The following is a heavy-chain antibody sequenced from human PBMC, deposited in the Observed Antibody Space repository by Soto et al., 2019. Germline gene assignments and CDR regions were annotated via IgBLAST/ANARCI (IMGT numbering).Heavy chain of an antibody. CDR3: ARSLSGSYRNGIGY. V-gene: IGHV5-51*01. Sequence: PGEALKISCQASGYSFSTYWISWVRQMPGKGLEWMGIIYPGDSDTRYSPSFQGQVTISADKSISTAYLQWSSLKASDTAMYYCARSLSGSYRNGIGYWGQGTLVTVSS. CDR2: IYPGDSDT. J-gene: IGHJ4*02. CDR1: GYSFSTYW. D-gene: IGHD1-26*01.